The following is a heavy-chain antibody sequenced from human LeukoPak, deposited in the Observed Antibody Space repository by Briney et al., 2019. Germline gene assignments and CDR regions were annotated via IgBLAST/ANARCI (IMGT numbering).Heavy chain of an antibody. V-gene: IGHV5-10-1*01. CDR2: IDPSDSYT. CDR3: ATSVGAEYFQH. CDR1: GYSFTSYW. J-gene: IGHJ1*01. Sequence: GESLKISCKGSGYSFTSYWISWVRQMPGKGLEWMGRIDPSDSYTNYSPSFQGHVTISADKSITTAYLQWRSLKASDTAMFYCATSVGAEYFQHWGQGSLVIVSS.